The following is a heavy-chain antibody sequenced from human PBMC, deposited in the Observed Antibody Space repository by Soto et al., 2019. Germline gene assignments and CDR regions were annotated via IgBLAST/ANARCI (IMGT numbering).Heavy chain of an antibody. V-gene: IGHV1-46*01. D-gene: IGHD1-26*01. Sequence: GASVKVSCKASGYTFTSYYMHWVRQAPGQGLEWMGIINPSGGSTSYAQKFQGRVTMTRDTSTSTVYMELSSLRSEDTAVYYCARSEAKWELLYYYGMDVWGQGTTVTV. CDR1: GYTFTSYY. CDR2: INPSGGST. CDR3: ARSEAKWELLYYYGMDV. J-gene: IGHJ6*02.